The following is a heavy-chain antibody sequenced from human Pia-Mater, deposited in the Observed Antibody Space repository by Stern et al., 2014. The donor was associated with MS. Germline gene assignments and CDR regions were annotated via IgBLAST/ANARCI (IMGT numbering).Heavy chain of an antibody. J-gene: IGHJ4*02. CDR1: GGSISSSSYY. D-gene: IGHD5-18*01. V-gene: IGHV4-39*01. CDR2: IYYSGST. CDR3: DGYASWVDY. Sequence: QVQLQESGPGLVKPSETLSLTCTVSGGSISSSSYYWGWIRQPPGKGLEWIGSIYYSGSTYYNPSLNIRVTISVDTSKNQLYLKLSFVTAADTAVYYCDGYASWVDYWGQGTLVTVSS.